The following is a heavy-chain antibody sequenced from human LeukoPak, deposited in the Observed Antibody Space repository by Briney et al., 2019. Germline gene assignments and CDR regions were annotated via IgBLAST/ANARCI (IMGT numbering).Heavy chain of an antibody. D-gene: IGHD3-9*01. J-gene: IGHJ4*02. CDR2: ISYDGSNK. CDR1: GFIFSSYG. V-gene: IGHV3-30*18. Sequence: GRSLRLSCAASGFIFSSYGMHWVRQAPGKGLEWVAVISYDGSNKYYADSVKGRFTISRDNSKNTLYLQMNSLRAEDTAVYYCAKGYGNFDWLLGDYWGQGTLVTVSS. CDR3: AKGYGNFDWLLGDY.